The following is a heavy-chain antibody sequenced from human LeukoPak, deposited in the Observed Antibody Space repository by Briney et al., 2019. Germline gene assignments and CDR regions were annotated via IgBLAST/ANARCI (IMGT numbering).Heavy chain of an antibody. V-gene: IGHV4-31*03. D-gene: IGHD4-17*01. CDR1: GGSISSGDYY. CDR2: ICYSGTT. Sequence: PSQTLPLTCTVSGGSISSGDYYWSWFRQYPGKGLLEWIGYICYSGTTYYNPSLKSRLSISVDTSNNQFSLRMRSVAAADTAMYFCARKRDDGDYHIDYWGQGIPVTVSS. J-gene: IGHJ4*02. CDR3: ARKRDDGDYHIDY.